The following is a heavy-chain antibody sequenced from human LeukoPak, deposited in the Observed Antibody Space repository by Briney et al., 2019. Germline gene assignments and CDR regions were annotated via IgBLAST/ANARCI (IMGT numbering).Heavy chain of an antibody. CDR3: ARGHQPDYTSFDY. D-gene: IGHD1-14*01. V-gene: IGHV5-51*01. J-gene: IGHJ4*02. Sequence: GESLKISCTASGYSFTSYWIGWVRQMSGQGLEYMGIIYPGDSETRYSPSFEGQVTISADKTFNAAYLQWSSLTASDSAMYYCARGHQPDYTSFDYWGQGTLVTVSS. CDR1: GYSFTSYW. CDR2: IYPGDSET.